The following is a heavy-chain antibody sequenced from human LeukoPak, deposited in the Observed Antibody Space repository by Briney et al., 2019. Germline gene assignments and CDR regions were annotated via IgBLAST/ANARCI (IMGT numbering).Heavy chain of an antibody. CDR3: AELGITMIGGV. D-gene: IGHD3-10*02. Sequence: GGSLRLSCAASGFTFSSYWMHWVRQVPGKGLVWVSRVNGDGTSTTYADSVKGRFTISRDNAKNSLYLQMNSLRAEDTAVYYCAELGITMIGGVWGKGTTVTISS. V-gene: IGHV3-74*01. CDR1: GFTFSSYW. CDR2: VNGDGTST. J-gene: IGHJ6*04.